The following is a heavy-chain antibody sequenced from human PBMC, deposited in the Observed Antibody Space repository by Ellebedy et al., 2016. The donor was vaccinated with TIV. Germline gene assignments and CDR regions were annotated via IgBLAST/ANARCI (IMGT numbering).Heavy chain of an antibody. D-gene: IGHD6-13*01. Sequence: GGSLRLXXEASGFTFRSYTMNWVRQAPGKGLEWVSSIGIAGGFIKYIDSVKGRFTISRDNARNSLYLQVNSLRGEDTAVYYCARRRDCTSSNCFGMDVWGQGTTVTVSS. CDR1: GFTFRSYT. CDR3: ARRRDCTSSNCFGMDV. J-gene: IGHJ6*02. V-gene: IGHV3-21*01. CDR2: IGIAGGFI.